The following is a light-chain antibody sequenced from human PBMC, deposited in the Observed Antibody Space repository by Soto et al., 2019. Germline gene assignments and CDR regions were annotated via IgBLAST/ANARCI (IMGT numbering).Light chain of an antibody. J-gene: IGLJ1*01. CDR1: NSNIGTNT. CDR3: AAWDDTLNGLV. V-gene: IGLV1-44*01. CDR2: VNS. Sequence: QSVLTQPPSASGTPGQKVSISCSGSNSNIGTNTINWYQQLPGAAPKLLMFVNSQRPSGVPDRFSGSKSGTSASLAISGLQSEDEADYYCAAWDDTLNGLVFGTGTKLTVL.